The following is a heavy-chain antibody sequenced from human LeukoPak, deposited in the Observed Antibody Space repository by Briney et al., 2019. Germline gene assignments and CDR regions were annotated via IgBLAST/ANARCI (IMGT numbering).Heavy chain of an antibody. CDR3: ATAPALGGVSDFDY. J-gene: IGHJ4*02. D-gene: IGHD3-16*01. Sequence: SVKVSCKASGGTFNSSAISWVRQAPGQGLEWLGGFIPMFGSGSYAQKFQGRVTITTDESTSTAYMEMRSLRSEDMAVYYCATAPALGGVSDFDYWGQGTLVTVSS. CDR2: FIPMFGSG. CDR1: GGTFNSSA. V-gene: IGHV1-69*05.